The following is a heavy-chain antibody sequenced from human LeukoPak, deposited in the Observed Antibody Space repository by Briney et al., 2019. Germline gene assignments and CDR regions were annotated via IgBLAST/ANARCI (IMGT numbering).Heavy chain of an antibody. Sequence: GESLKISCKGSGYSFTSYWIGWVRQMPGKGLEWMGIIYPGDSDTRYSPSFQGQVTISADKSISTAYLQWSGLKASDTAMYYCARTRSSGWFGFDYWGQGTLVTVSS. CDR3: ARTRSSGWFGFDY. V-gene: IGHV5-51*01. J-gene: IGHJ4*02. CDR2: IYPGDSDT. CDR1: GYSFTSYW. D-gene: IGHD6-19*01.